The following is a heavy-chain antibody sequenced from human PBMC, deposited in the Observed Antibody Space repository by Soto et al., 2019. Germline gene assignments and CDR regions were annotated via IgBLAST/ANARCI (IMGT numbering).Heavy chain of an antibody. J-gene: IGHJ6*02. CDR1: GYTFTSYG. CDR2: ISAYNGNT. CDR3: ARDHGAAAGGEDYYYYGMDV. Sequence: QVQLVQSGAEVKKPGASVKVSCKASGYTFTSYGISWVRQAPGQGLEWMGWISAYNGNTNYAQKLQGRVTMTTDTSKSTAYMELRSLRADDTAVYYCARDHGAAAGGEDYYYYGMDVWGQGTTVTVSS. D-gene: IGHD6-13*01. V-gene: IGHV1-18*04.